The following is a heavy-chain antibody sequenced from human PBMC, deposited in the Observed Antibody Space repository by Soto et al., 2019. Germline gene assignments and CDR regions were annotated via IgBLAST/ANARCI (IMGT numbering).Heavy chain of an antibody. D-gene: IGHD2-8*01. CDR2: ISYDGRNE. J-gene: IGHJ4*02. Sequence: QVKLVKSGGGVVQPGRSLRLSCAASGFSFSSYAMHWVRQAPGKGLEWLSFISYDGRNEYYADSVKGRFTVSRDSSENTLYLQINTLKPEDTAVYYCARDGCPNGVCFNDYWGQGTLVTVSP. CDR3: ARDGCPNGVCFNDY. CDR1: GFSFSSYA. V-gene: IGHV3-30*04.